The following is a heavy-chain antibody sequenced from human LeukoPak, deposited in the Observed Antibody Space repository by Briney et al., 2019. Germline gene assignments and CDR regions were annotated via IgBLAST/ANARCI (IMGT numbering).Heavy chain of an antibody. J-gene: IGHJ4*02. D-gene: IGHD4-17*01. CDR1: GLIFSSYG. CDR2: ISSDGSDK. Sequence: GGSLRLSCAASGLIFSSYGMHWVRQAPGKGLEWVAIISSDGSDKYYADSVKGRFSISRDNSQKTLYLQMNSLRPDDTAVYYCARQKITVTVSLDYWGQGTLVTVSS. V-gene: IGHV3-30*03. CDR3: ARQKITVTVSLDY.